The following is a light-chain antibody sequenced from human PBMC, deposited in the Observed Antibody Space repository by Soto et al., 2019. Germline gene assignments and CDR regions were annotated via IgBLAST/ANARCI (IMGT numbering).Light chain of an antibody. CDR3: QQRRNWPLT. CDR1: QSINNY. J-gene: IGKJ1*01. CDR2: DAS. Sequence: EIVLTQSPATLSLSPGEGDTLSCRASQSINNYLAWYQQKPGQAPRLLIYDASNRATGIPARFTGSGSGTDFTLTISSLAPEDFAVYYCQQRRNWPLTFGQGTKV. V-gene: IGKV3-11*01.